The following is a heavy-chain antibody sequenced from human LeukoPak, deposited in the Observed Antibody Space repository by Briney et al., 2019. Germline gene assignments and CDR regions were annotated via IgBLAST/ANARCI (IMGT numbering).Heavy chain of an antibody. J-gene: IGHJ4*02. Sequence: SETLSLTCTVSGGSISSSSYYRGWIRQPPGKGLEWIGSIYYSGSTYYNPSLKSRVTISVDTSKNQFSLKLSSVTAADTAVYYCARLLIGDWGQGTLVTVSS. CDR2: IYYSGST. D-gene: IGHD4-17*01. CDR3: ARLLIGD. V-gene: IGHV4-39*01. CDR1: GGSISSSSYY.